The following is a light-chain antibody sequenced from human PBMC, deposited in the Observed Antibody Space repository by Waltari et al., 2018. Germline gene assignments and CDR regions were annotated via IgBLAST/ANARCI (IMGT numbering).Light chain of an antibody. Sequence: SYELTQPSSVSVSPGQTARITCPGDVFGKNFIRWFQQKPGQAPVLLIFRDSERPSGIPERFSGSSSGTTVTLTISGAQVEDEADYYCFTVDDNSLRLFGGGTKLTVL. CDR3: FTVDDNSLRL. CDR1: VFGKNF. V-gene: IGLV3-27*01. CDR2: RDS. J-gene: IGLJ2*01.